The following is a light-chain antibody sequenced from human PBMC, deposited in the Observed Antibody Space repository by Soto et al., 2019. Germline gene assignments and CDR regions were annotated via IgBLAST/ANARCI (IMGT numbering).Light chain of an antibody. CDR1: QSVSSTY. J-gene: IGKJ4*01. CDR2: GAS. Sequence: VVLTQSPATLSLSPGERATLSCRASQSVSSTYLAWYQQKPGQAPRLLIFGASSRATGIPARFSGSGSGTEFNLTISSLQSEDFAVYFCQQYDDWLRLTFGGGTKVDI. CDR3: QQYDDWLRLT. V-gene: IGKV3D-15*01.